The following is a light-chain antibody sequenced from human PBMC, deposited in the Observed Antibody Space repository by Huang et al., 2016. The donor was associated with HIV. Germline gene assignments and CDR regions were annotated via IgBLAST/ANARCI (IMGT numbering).Light chain of an antibody. V-gene: IGKV3-15*01. CDR1: RTVSTN. CDR2: GSS. J-gene: IGKJ4*01. Sequence: IVMTQSPATLSVSPGERVTLPCMVNRTVSTNLAWYQQRPGQAPRLLIFGSSTRAPGIPARFSGSGSGTDFSLTISSLQSEDFALYYCHQYNNWLLSFGGGTRVDI. CDR3: HQYNNWLLS.